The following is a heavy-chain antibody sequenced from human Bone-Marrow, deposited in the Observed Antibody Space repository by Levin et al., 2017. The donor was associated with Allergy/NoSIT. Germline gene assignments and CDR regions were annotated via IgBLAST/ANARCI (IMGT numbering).Heavy chain of an antibody. V-gene: IGHV3-23*01. Sequence: SGGSLRLSCAASGFILNTYALSWVRRAPGKGLEWVSASSRSGNKTYYGDSVKGRFTISRDTSKNTLFLQMNSLRPDDTAIYYCARPYGSGRGSGMDVWGRGTTVTVS. J-gene: IGHJ6*02. CDR3: ARPYGSGRGSGMDV. CDR2: SSRSGNKT. D-gene: IGHD3-10*01. CDR1: GFILNTYA.